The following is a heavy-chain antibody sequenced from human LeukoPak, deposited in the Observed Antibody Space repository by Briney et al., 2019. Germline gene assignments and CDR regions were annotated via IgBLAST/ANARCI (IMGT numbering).Heavy chain of an antibody. CDR3: ARQYSSSSLTFGGYYYYMDV. V-gene: IGHV4-34*01. Sequence: SETLSLTCAVYGGSFSGYYWSWIRQPPGKGLERIGEINHSGSTNYNPSLKSRVTISVDTSKNQFSLKLSSVTAADTAVYYCARQYSSSSLTFGGYYYYMDVWGKGTTVTVSS. J-gene: IGHJ6*03. CDR2: INHSGST. D-gene: IGHD6-6*01. CDR1: GGSFSGYY.